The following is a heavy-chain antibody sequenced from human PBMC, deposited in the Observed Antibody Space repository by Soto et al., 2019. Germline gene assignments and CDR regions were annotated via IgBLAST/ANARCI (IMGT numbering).Heavy chain of an antibody. CDR3: ARRIPFGYGMDV. CDR2: ITSNGGNT. V-gene: IGHV3-64*01. J-gene: IGHJ6*02. D-gene: IGHD2-21*01. Sequence: EVQLVESGGGLVQPGGSLRLSCAASGFTFSSYAMHWVRQAPGKGLEYVSVITSNGGNTDYASSVKGRFTISRDNSKNTLYLQMGSLRVEDMAVYYCARRIPFGYGMDVWCQGTTVTVSS. CDR1: GFTFSSYA.